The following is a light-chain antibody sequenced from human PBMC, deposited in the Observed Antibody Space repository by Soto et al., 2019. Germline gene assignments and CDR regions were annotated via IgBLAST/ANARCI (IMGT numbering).Light chain of an antibody. J-gene: IGKJ3*01. CDR1: QSVSSSY. CDR3: QQYGSLSFT. CDR2: GAS. Sequence: EIVLTQSPGTLSLSPGERATLSCRASQSVSSSYLAWYQQKPGQAPRLLIYGASISATGIPARFSGSGSVTDFSLTISRLALEDFAVYYCQQYGSLSFTFGPGTKVVIK. V-gene: IGKV3-20*01.